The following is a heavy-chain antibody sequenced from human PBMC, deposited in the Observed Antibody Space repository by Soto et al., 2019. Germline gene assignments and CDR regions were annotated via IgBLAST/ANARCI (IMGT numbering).Heavy chain of an antibody. CDR2: IYHSGRT. J-gene: IGHJ4*02. CDR1: GGSISSGGYS. D-gene: IGHD4-17*01. CDR3: ARGPTTVTRGCFDY. V-gene: IGHV4-30-2*01. Sequence: QLQLQESGSGLVKPSQTLSLTCAVSGGSISSGGYSWSWIRQPPGKGLEWIGYIYHSGRTYYNPSLKSLLTISVDRSKNQFSLKLSSVTAADTAVYYCARGPTTVTRGCFDYWGQGTLVTVSS.